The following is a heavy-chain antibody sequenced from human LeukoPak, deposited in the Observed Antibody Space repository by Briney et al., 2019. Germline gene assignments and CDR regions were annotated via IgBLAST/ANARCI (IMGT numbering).Heavy chain of an antibody. CDR1: GFTFSSYE. V-gene: IGHV3-48*03. CDR3: ARDRRWLKALEIEDY. CDR2: ISSSGSTI. J-gene: IGHJ4*02. Sequence: PGGSLRLSCAASGFTFSSYEMNWVRQAPGKGLEWVSYISSSGSTIYYADSVKGRFTISRDNAKNSLYLQMNSLRAEDTAVYYCARDRRWLKALEIEDYWGRGTLVTVSS. D-gene: IGHD5-24*01.